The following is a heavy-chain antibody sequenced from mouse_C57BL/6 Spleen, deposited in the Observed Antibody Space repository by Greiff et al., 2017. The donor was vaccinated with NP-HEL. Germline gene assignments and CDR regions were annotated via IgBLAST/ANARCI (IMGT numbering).Heavy chain of an antibody. CDR2: INPNNGGT. Sequence: VQLQQSGPELVKPGASVKMSCKASGYTFTDYNMHWVKQSHGKSLEWIGYINPNNGGTSYNQKFKGKATLTVNKSSSTAYMELRSLTSEDSAVYYCARPDGYEAWFAYWGQGTLVTVSA. D-gene: IGHD2-2*01. J-gene: IGHJ3*01. V-gene: IGHV1-22*01. CDR1: GYTFTDYN. CDR3: ARPDGYEAWFAY.